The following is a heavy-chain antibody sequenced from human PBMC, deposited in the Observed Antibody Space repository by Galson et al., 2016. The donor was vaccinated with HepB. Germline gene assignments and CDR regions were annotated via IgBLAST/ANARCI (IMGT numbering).Heavy chain of an antibody. CDR3: ARGIKVVGRNFDWLLANRYCYSMDV. CDR2: IVPVFGTT. J-gene: IGHJ6*02. V-gene: IGHV1-69*13. Sequence: SVKVSCKASGGTLSSYGISWVRQAPGQGLEWMGGIVPVFGTTNFAQRFHGRVTITADESTSTAYMELRSLRSEDTAVYYCARGIKVVGRNFDWLLANRYCYSMDVWGQGTTVTVSS. D-gene: IGHD3-9*01. CDR1: GGTLSSYG.